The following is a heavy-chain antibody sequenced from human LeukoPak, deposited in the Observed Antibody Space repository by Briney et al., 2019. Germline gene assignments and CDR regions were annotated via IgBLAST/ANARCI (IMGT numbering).Heavy chain of an antibody. V-gene: IGHV3-48*03. CDR2: ISSSGSTI. D-gene: IGHD6-13*01. CDR1: GFTFSSYE. J-gene: IGHJ5*02. CDR3: ARRYSTTRIANWFDP. Sequence: GGSLRLSCAASGFTFSSYEMNWVRQAPGKGLEWVSYISSSGSTIYYADSVKGRFTISRDNAKNSLYLQMNSLRAEDTAVYYCARRYSTTRIANWFDPWGLGTLVTVSS.